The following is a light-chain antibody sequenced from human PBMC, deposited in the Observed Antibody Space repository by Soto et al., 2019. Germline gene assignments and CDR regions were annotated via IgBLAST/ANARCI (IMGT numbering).Light chain of an antibody. CDR1: QDIAIY. CDR3: QKYNSAPY. CDR2: AAS. Sequence: IQLTQSPSSLSASVGDRVTITCRASQDIAIYLAWYQQKPGEAPKLLIYAASTLQSGVPSRFSGSGSGTDFTLTISSLQPEDVATYYCQKYNSAPYFGGGTKVDIK. V-gene: IGKV1-27*01. J-gene: IGKJ4*01.